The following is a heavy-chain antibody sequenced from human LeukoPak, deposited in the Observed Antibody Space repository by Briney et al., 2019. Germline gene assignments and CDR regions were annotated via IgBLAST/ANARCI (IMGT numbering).Heavy chain of an antibody. Sequence: SQTLSLTCTVSGGSISSGGYYWSWIRQHPGKGLEWIGYIYYSGSTYYNPSLKSRVTISVDTSKNQFSLKLGSVTAADTAVYYCARGLGNSDYYYYYYMDVWGKGTTVTVSS. CDR3: ARGLGNSDYYYYYYMDV. CDR1: GGSISSGGYY. CDR2: IYYSGST. V-gene: IGHV4-31*02. D-gene: IGHD4-23*01. J-gene: IGHJ6*03.